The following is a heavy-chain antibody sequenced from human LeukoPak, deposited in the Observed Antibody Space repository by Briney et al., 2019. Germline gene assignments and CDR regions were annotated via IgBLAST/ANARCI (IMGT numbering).Heavy chain of an antibody. J-gene: IGHJ4*02. D-gene: IGHD3-3*01. CDR3: ARDQTAHYDFWSGYSIDY. Sequence: GGSLRLSCAASGFTFSGCWMTWVRQAPGKGLEWVSSISSSSSYIYYADSVKGRFTISRDNAKNSLYLQMNSLRAEDTAVYYCARDQTAHYDFWSGYSIDYWGQGTLVTVSS. CDR2: ISSSSSYI. CDR1: GFTFSGCW. V-gene: IGHV3-21*01.